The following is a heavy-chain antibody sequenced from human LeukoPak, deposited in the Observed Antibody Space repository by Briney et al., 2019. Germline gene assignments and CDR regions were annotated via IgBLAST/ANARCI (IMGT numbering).Heavy chain of an antibody. D-gene: IGHD4-17*01. CDR3: AKEVSDGDYRDY. CDR2: ISNSGPMI. Sequence: GGSLRLSCAASGFNFADYYMTWVRQAPGKGLEWVAYISNSGPMIYYADSVKGRFTISRDNAKKSLFLQMNSLRAEDTAVYYCAKEVSDGDYRDYWGQGTLVTVSS. V-gene: IGHV3-11*01. CDR1: GFNFADYY. J-gene: IGHJ4*02.